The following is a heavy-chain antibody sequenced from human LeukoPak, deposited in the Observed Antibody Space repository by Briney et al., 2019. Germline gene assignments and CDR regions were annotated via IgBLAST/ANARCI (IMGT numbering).Heavy chain of an antibody. Sequence: ASVKVSCKASGYTFTNYGISWVRQAPGQGLEWMGWISVSSGNTKYAQNLQGRVTMTTDTSTTTAYLELSSLRSDDTAVYYCARDYTGSYWAYFQYWGQGTLVTVSS. J-gene: IGHJ1*01. CDR1: GYTFTNYG. CDR2: ISVSSGNT. V-gene: IGHV1-18*01. D-gene: IGHD1-26*01. CDR3: ARDYTGSYWAYFQY.